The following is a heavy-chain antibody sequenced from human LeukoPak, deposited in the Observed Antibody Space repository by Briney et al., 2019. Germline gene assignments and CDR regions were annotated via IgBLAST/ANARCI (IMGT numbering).Heavy chain of an antibody. D-gene: IGHD4-23*01. CDR1: GGSFSGYY. CDR2: INHSGST. Sequence: SETLSLICAVYGGSFSGYYWSWIRQPPGKGLEWIGEINHSGSTNYNPSLKSRVTISVDTSKNQFSLKLSSVTAADTAVYYCASLYGGKASFDYWGQGTLVTVSS. CDR3: ASLYGGKASFDY. J-gene: IGHJ4*02. V-gene: IGHV4-34*01.